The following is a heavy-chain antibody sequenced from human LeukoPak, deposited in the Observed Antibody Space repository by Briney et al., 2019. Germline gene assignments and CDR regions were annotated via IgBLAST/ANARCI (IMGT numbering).Heavy chain of an antibody. CDR3: ASLYDLSSYYYYGMDV. Sequence: PSETLSLTCSVSGGSIRSYYWSWIRQPPGKGLEWIGEINHSGSTNYNPSLKSRVTISVDTSKNQFSLKLSSVTAADTAVYYCASLYDLSSYYYYGMDVWGQGTTVTVSS. V-gene: IGHV4-34*01. J-gene: IGHJ6*02. CDR2: INHSGST. D-gene: IGHD3-3*01. CDR1: GGSIRSYY.